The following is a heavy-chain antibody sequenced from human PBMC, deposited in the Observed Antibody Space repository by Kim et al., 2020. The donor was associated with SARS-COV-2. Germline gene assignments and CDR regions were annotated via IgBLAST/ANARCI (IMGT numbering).Heavy chain of an antibody. CDR1: GCTFSSYA. CDR3: ARQPSYYCSSTSCPPPNWFDP. Sequence: SVKVSCKASGCTFSSYAISWVRQAPGQGLEWMGGIIPIFGTANYAQKFQGRVTITADESTSTAYMELSSLRSEDTAVYYCARQPSYYCSSTSCPPPNWFDPWGQGSLVTVSS. J-gene: IGHJ5*02. D-gene: IGHD2-2*01. CDR2: IIPIFGTA. V-gene: IGHV1-69*13.